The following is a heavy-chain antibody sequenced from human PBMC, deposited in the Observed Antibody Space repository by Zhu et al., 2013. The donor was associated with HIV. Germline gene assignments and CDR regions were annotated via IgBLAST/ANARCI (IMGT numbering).Heavy chain of an antibody. V-gene: IGHV1-2*04. CDR1: GYTFTGYY. Sequence: QVQLVQSGAEVKKPGASVKVSCKASGYTFTGYYMHWVRQAPGQGLEWMGWINPNSGGTNYAQKFQGWVTMTRDTSISTAYMELSRLRSDDTAVYYCARALHNSGSYGGLLYYWGQGTLVTVSS. J-gene: IGHJ4*02. CDR2: INPNSGGT. D-gene: IGHD1-26*01. CDR3: ARALHNSGSYGGLLYY.